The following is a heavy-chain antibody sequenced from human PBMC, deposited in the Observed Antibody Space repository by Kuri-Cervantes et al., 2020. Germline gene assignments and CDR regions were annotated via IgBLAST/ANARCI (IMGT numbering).Heavy chain of an antibody. D-gene: IGHD6-19*01. J-gene: IGHJ6*02. Sequence: LSLTCAASGFTFSDYYMSWIRQAPGKGLEWVSYISSSGSTIYYADSVKGRFTISRDDAKNSLYLQMNSLRAEDTAVYYCARDRDSSGWYSGLYYYYGMDVWGQGTTVTVSS. V-gene: IGHV3-11*04. CDR3: ARDRDSSGWYSGLYYYYGMDV. CDR2: ISSSGSTI. CDR1: GFTFSDYY.